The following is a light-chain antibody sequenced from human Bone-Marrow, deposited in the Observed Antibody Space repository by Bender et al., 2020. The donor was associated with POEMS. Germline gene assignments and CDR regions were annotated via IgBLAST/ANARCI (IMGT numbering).Light chain of an antibody. Sequence: QSVLTQPPSVSGAPGQRVTISCTGSSSNIGAGYDVQWFQQLPGAAPKLLIYGNSNRPSGVPDRFSGSKSGSSASLAITGLQAEDEADYYCAVWDDSLNGWVFGGGTKLTVL. J-gene: IGLJ3*02. CDR1: SSNIGAGYD. V-gene: IGLV1-40*01. CDR3: AVWDDSLNGWV. CDR2: GNS.